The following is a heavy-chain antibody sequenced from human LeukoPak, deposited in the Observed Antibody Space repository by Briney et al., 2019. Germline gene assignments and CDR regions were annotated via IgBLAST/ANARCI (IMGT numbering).Heavy chain of an antibody. Sequence: GGTLRLSCAASGFTFSSFWMTWVRQAPGKGPEWVANVNRDGSETYYLDSVKGRFTISKDNAKNSLYLQMNSLRAEDTALYHCARNNGMDVWGQGTTVIVSS. J-gene: IGHJ6*02. V-gene: IGHV3-7*03. CDR1: GFTFSSFW. CDR3: ARNNGMDV. CDR2: VNRDGSET.